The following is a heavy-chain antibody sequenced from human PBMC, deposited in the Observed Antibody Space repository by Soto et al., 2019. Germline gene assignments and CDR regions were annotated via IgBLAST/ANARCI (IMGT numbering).Heavy chain of an antibody. J-gene: IGHJ4*02. Sequence: SETLSLTCTVSGGPIRSSSHYWGWIRQSPGTGLEWIGSIDESGDSYYNPSLKSRVTIFVDTSKNQFSLKLISVTGADSAIYYCAREGGYVDYWGQGTLVTVSS. V-gene: IGHV4-39*02. D-gene: IGHD1-1*01. CDR3: AREGGYVDY. CDR1: GGPIRSSSHY. CDR2: IDESGDS.